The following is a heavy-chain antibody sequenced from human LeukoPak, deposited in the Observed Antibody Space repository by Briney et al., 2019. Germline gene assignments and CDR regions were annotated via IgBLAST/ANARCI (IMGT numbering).Heavy chain of an antibody. V-gene: IGHV4-39*01. Sequence: PLETLSLTCTVSGGSISSSSYYWGWIRQPPGKGLEWIGSIYYSGSTYYNPSLKSRVTISVDTSKNQFSLKLSSVTAADTAVYYCARGQASLRLGELSLLDYWGQGTLVTVSS. D-gene: IGHD3-16*02. J-gene: IGHJ4*02. CDR3: ARGQASLRLGELSLLDY. CDR1: GGSISSSSYY. CDR2: IYYSGST.